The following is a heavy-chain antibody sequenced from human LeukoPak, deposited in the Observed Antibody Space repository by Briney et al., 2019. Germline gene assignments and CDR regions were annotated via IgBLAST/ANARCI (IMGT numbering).Heavy chain of an antibody. J-gene: IGHJ4*02. CDR2: ISSSGSTI. CDR3: ARGRAPIDY. Sequence: GGSLRLSCAASGFTFSNYEMNWVRRAPGKGLEWVSYISSSGSTIYYADSVKGRFTISRDNAKNSLYLQMNNLRAEDTAVYYCARGRAPIDYWGQGTLVTVSS. CDR1: GFTFSNYE. V-gene: IGHV3-48*03.